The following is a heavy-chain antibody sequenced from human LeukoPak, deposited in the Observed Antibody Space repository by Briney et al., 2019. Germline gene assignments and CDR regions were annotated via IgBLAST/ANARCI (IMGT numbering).Heavy chain of an antibody. Sequence: PSETLSLTCTVSGYSISSGYYWGWIRQPPGKGLEWIGSIYYSGSTYYSPSLKSRVTISLDTSKNQFSLKLSSVTAADTAVYYCARLRYCSSTSCPKYFQHWGQGTLVTVSS. CDR1: GYSISSGYY. CDR3: ARLRYCSSTSCPKYFQH. V-gene: IGHV4-38-2*02. J-gene: IGHJ1*01. D-gene: IGHD2-2*01. CDR2: IYYSGST.